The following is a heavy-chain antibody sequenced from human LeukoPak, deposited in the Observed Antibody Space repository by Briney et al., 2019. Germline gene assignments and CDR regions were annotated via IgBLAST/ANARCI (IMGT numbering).Heavy chain of an antibody. V-gene: IGHV3-21*01. J-gene: IGHJ4*02. D-gene: IGHD3-10*01. CDR1: GFTLSSYS. Sequence: GGSLRLSCAASGFTLSSYSMNWVRQAPGKGLEWVSSISSSSSYIYYADSVKGRFTISRDNAKNSLYLQMNSLRAEDTAVYYCASLPYGSGSYSTDYWGQGTLVTVSS. CDR2: ISSSSSYI. CDR3: ASLPYGSGSYSTDY.